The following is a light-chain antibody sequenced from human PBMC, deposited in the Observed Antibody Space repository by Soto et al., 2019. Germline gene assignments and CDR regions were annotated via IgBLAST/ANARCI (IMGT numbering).Light chain of an antibody. CDR2: KAS. Sequence: DIQMTQSPSTLSASVGARVTITCRASQSISRGLAWYQQKPGKAPKLLIYKASTLKSGVPSRFSGSGSGTEFTLTISSLQPDDFATYYCQHYNSYSEAFGQGTKVDIK. V-gene: IGKV1-5*03. CDR1: QSISRG. J-gene: IGKJ1*01. CDR3: QHYNSYSEA.